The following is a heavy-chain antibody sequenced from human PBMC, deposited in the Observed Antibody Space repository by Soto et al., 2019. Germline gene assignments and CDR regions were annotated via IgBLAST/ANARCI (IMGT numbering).Heavy chain of an antibody. CDR1: GFTFSSYA. CDR2: ISGSGGST. J-gene: IGHJ4*02. D-gene: IGHD3-9*01. V-gene: IGHV3-23*01. Sequence: EVQLLESGGGLVQPGGSLRLSCAASGFTFSSYAMSWVRQAPGKGLEWVSAISGSGGSTYYADSVKGRFTISRDNXXNTLYLQMKSLRAEDTAVYYCAKGGLRHFDWYFDYWGQGTLVTVSS. CDR3: AKGGLRHFDWYFDY.